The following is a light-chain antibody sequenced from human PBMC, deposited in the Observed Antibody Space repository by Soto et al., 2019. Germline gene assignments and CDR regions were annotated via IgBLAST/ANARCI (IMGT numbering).Light chain of an antibody. CDR3: AAWDDSLSGWV. Sequence: QSVLTQPPSASGTPGQRVTTSCSGSSSNIGSNYVYWYQQLPGTAPKLLIYRNNQRPSGVPDRFSGSKSGTSASLAISGLRSEDGADYYCAAWDDSLSGWVFGGGTKVTVL. CDR1: SSNIGSNY. V-gene: IGLV1-47*01. CDR2: RNN. J-gene: IGLJ3*02.